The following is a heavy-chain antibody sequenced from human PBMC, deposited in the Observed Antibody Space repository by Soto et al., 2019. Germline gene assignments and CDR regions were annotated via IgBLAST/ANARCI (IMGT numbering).Heavy chain of an antibody. Sequence: SETLSLTCTVSGGSISSYDWSWIRQPPGRGLEWIGYIYYSGSTNYNPSLKSRVTISVDTSKNQFSLKLSSVTAADTAVYYCAREGRNTWFDPWGQGTLVTVSS. J-gene: IGHJ5*02. CDR1: GGSISSYD. CDR2: IYYSGST. V-gene: IGHV4-59*01. CDR3: AREGRNTWFDP.